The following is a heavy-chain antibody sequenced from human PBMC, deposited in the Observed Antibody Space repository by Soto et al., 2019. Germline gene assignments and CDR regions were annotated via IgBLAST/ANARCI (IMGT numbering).Heavy chain of an antibody. D-gene: IGHD4-17*01. CDR3: ARYRGDYDEGLFDY. CDR2: IYYSGST. CDR1: GGSISSYY. Sequence: SETLSLTCTVSGGSISSYYWSWIRQPPGKGLEWIGYIYYSGSTNYNPSLKSRVTMSIDTSMNQFSLKLSSVTAADTALYYCARYRGDYDEGLFDYWGQGTLVTVSS. V-gene: IGHV4-59*01. J-gene: IGHJ4*02.